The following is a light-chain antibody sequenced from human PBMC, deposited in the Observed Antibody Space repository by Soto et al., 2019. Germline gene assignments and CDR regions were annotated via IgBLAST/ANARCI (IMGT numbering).Light chain of an antibody. J-gene: IGKJ1*01. CDR3: QKYNRGPVT. CDR1: QSISSN. Sequence: DIVMTQSPATLSVSPGERATLSCRASQSISSNLAWYQQKPGQAPRLLIYGASTRATGIPARFSGSGSGTDFTLTISSLQSEDFAVYHCQKYNRGPVTFGQGTKVEIK. CDR2: GAS. V-gene: IGKV3-15*01.